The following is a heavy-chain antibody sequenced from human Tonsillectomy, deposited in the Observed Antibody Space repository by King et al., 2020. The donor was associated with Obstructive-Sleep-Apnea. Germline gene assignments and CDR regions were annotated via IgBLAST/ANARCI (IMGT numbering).Heavy chain of an antibody. CDR2: LYYSGNT. V-gene: IGHV4-59*01. J-gene: IGHJ4*02. CDR1: GGSISSYY. CDR3: ARGPSADFDY. Sequence: VQLQESGPGLVKPSETLSLTCTVSGGSISSYYWSWIRQPPGKGLEWIAYLYYSGNTNYNPSLKSRVTISVDTSKNQFSLELTSVTAADTAVYYCARGPSADFDYWGQGTLVTVSS. D-gene: IGHD2-15*01.